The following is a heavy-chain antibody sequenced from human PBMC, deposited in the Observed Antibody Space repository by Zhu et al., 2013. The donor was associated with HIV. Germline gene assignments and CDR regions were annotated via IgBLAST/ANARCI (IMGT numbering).Heavy chain of an antibody. V-gene: IGHV1-2*02. CDR2: INPDNGGT. CDR1: GYTFTGYY. CDR3: ARDLGIAIYYYYYYMDV. D-gene: IGHD2-21*01. Sequence: QVQLVQSGAEVKKPGASVRVSCKGSGYTFTGYYLHWVRQAPGQGLEWMGWINPDNGGTNFAQKFKGRVTVTRDTSVNTAYMELSRLRSDDTAVYYCARDLGIAIYYYYYYMDVWGKGTTVTVSS. J-gene: IGHJ6*03.